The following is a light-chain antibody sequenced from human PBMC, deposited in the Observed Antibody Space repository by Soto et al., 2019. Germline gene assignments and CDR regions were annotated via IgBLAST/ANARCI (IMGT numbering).Light chain of an antibody. CDR2: GAS. J-gene: IGKJ1*01. CDR1: QSVSSY. CDR3: QQYGSLPRT. Sequence: EIVLTQSQGTLSLSPGERATLSCRASQSVSSYLAWYQQKPGQAPRLLIYGASSRATGIPDRFSGSGSGTDFTLTISRLEPEDFAVYYCQQYGSLPRTFGQGTKVEIK. V-gene: IGKV3-20*01.